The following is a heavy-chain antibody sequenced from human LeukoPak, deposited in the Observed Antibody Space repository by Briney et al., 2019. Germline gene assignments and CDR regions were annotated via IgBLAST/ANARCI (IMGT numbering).Heavy chain of an antibody. V-gene: IGHV3-33*01. CDR3: AREDSSGAFDI. J-gene: IGHJ3*02. CDR1: GFTFRSYD. Sequence: GRSLRLSCAASGFTFRSYDMHWVRQAPGKGLEWVAVVWYDESNKYYVDSVKGRFTISRDNSKNTLYLQMNSLRVEDTALYHCAREDSSGAFDIWGQGTMVTVSS. CDR2: VWYDESNK. D-gene: IGHD3-22*01.